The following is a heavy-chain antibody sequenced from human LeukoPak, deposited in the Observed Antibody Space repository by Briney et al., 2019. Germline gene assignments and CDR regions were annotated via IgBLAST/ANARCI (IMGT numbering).Heavy chain of an antibody. Sequence: PGGSLRLSCAASGFTFSSYGMLWVRQAPGKGLEWVAAISYDGNNKYYADSVKGRLTISRDNSKNTLYVQMNSLRAEDTAVYFCAKDGVEQWLAYYFDYWGQGTLVTVSS. CDR3: AKDGVEQWLAYYFDY. V-gene: IGHV3-30*18. J-gene: IGHJ4*02. CDR2: ISYDGNNK. CDR1: GFTFSSYG. D-gene: IGHD6-19*01.